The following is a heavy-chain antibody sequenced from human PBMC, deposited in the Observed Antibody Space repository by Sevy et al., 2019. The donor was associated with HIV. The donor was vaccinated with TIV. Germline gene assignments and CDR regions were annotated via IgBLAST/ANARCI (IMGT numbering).Heavy chain of an antibody. V-gene: IGHV1-69*13. J-gene: IGHJ6*02. CDR2: IIPIFGTA. D-gene: IGHD4-4*01. CDR1: GGTFSSYA. CDR3: AREGAGNSNYDYYYYYGMDV. Sequence: ASVKVSCKASGGTFSSYAISWVRQAPGQGLEWMGGIIPIFGTANYAQKFQGRVTITADESTSTAYMELSSLRSEDTVVYYFAREGAGNSNYDYYYYYGMDVWGQGTTVTVSS.